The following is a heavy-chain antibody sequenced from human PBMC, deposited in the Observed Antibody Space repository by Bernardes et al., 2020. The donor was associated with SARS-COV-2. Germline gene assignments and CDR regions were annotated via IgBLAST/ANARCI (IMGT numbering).Heavy chain of an antibody. Sequence: ETLSLTCTVSGGSISSSSYYWGWIRQPPGKGLEWVSGIRDSGSKTYYANSVKGRFAISRDNSKNMLFLQMNTLRAEDTALYYCAKDRGPRFGESLEGIDSWGQGTLVTVSS. D-gene: IGHD3-10*01. CDR1: GGSISSSSYY. CDR2: IRDSGSKT. J-gene: IGHJ4*02. CDR3: AKDRGPRFGESLEGIDS. V-gene: IGHV3-23*01.